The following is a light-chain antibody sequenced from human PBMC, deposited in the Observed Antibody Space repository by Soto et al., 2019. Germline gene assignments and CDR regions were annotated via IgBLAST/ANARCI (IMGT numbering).Light chain of an antibody. V-gene: IGKV1-39*01. Sequence: DIQMTQSPSSLSASVGDRVTITCRASQNIGVYLNWYQKKPGKAPKLLIHAASSLHSGVPSTFSGSGSGTDFALTISSLQHEHFATYYCHQPAANPWTFAQGTKVDIK. CDR2: AAS. CDR3: HQPAANPWT. J-gene: IGKJ1*01. CDR1: QNIGVY.